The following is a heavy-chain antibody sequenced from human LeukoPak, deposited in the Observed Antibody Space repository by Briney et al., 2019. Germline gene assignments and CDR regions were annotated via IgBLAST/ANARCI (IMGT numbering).Heavy chain of an antibody. D-gene: IGHD1-1*01. Sequence: PGGSLRLSCAASGFTFSSYSINWVRLAPGKGLEWVSSISSGGTFMYYADSVKGRFTISRDNAKKSVFLQMNSLRAEDSAVYYCAREPTGDYWGQGTLVTVSS. CDR3: AREPTGDY. J-gene: IGHJ4*02. CDR2: ISSGGTFM. CDR1: GFTFSSYS. V-gene: IGHV3-21*01.